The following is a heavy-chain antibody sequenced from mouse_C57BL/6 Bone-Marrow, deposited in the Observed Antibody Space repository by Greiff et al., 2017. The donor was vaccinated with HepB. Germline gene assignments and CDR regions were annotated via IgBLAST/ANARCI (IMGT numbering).Heavy chain of an antibody. J-gene: IGHJ2*01. D-gene: IGHD1-1*01. CDR2: IHPNSGST. V-gene: IGHV1-64*01. CDR1: GYTFTSYW. CDR3: AHYYGSSYLDY. Sequence: QVQLQQSGAELVKPGASVKLSCKASGYTFTSYWMHWVKQRPGQGLEWIGMIHPNSGSTNYNEKFKSKATLTVDKSSSTAYMQLSSLTSEDSAVYYCAHYYGSSYLDYWGQGTTLTVSS.